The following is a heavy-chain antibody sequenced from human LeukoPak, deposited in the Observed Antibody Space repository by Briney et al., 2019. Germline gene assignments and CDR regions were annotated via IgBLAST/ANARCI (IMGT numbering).Heavy chain of an antibody. J-gene: IGHJ4*02. CDR1: GFTFSSYS. V-gene: IGHV3-21*03. CDR3: AKEGSSWYWSDY. D-gene: IGHD6-13*01. CDR2: ISSSSSYI. Sequence: GGSLRLSCAASGFTFSSYSMNWVRQAPGKGLEWVSSISSSSSYIYYADSVKGRFTISRDNAKNSLYQQMNSLRAEDTAVYYCAKEGSSWYWSDYWGQGTLVTVSS.